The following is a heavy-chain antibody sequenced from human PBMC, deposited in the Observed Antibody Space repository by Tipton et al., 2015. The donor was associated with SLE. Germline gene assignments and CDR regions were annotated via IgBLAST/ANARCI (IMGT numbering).Heavy chain of an antibody. D-gene: IGHD2-2*01. CDR1: GGSVSSTNYY. Sequence: TLSLTCTVSGGSVSSTNYYWSWIRQPAGKGLEWIGRIYSSGTTNYNPSLKSRVTISIDTSKNQFSLKLNSVTAADTAVYYCARGERSSMPDYWGQGTLVTASS. CDR3: ARGERSSMPDY. V-gene: IGHV4-61*02. J-gene: IGHJ4*02. CDR2: IYSSGTT.